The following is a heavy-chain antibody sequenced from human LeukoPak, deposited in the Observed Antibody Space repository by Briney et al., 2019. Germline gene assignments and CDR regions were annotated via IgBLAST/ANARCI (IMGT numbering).Heavy chain of an antibody. CDR2: ISGNGAGT. V-gene: IGHV3-23*01. Sequence: WGSVTFKSSRSVFTCYNIHSIRARQAPGKGLEWVSAISGNGAGTYYTDSVKGRFTISRDNSKNTLHLQMDSLRAEDTAIYYCAKSGPNTGYFDYWGQGTLVTVSS. CDR3: AKSGPNTGYFDY. CDR1: VFTCYNIH. D-gene: IGHD2-8*02. J-gene: IGHJ4*02.